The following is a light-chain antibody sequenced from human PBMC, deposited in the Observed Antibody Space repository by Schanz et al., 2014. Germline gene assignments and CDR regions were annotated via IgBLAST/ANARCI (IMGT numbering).Light chain of an antibody. CDR2: DVS. V-gene: IGLV2-8*01. Sequence: SALTQPPSASGSPGQSVTISCAGTSSDVGGYNYVSWYQQHPGKAPKLMIYDVSNRPSGVSNRFSGSKSGNTASLTVSGLQAEDEADYYCCSYAGSYTIFGGGTKLTVL. CDR1: SSDVGGYNY. J-gene: IGLJ2*01. CDR3: CSYAGSYTI.